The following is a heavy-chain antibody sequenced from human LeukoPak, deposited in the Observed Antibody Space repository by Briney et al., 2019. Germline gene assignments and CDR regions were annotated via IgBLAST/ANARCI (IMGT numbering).Heavy chain of an antibody. Sequence: PSETLSLTCAVYSGSFSGYYWSWIRQPPGKGLEWIGEINHSGSTNYNPSLKSRVTISVDTSKNQFSLKLSSVTAADTAVYYCARVGDIDYDILTGYYPPAYYFDYWGQGTLVTVSS. D-gene: IGHD3-9*01. V-gene: IGHV4-34*01. CDR2: INHSGST. J-gene: IGHJ4*02. CDR3: ARVGDIDYDILTGYYPPAYYFDY. CDR1: SGSFSGYY.